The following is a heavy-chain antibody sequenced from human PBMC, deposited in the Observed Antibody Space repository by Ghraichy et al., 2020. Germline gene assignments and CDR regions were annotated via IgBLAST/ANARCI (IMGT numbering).Heavy chain of an antibody. J-gene: IGHJ6*02. V-gene: IGHV3-23*01. CDR3: AKVMWGNVLRYFDWLRGGMDV. CDR1: GFTFSSYA. Sequence: GGSLRLSCAASGFTFSSYAMSWVRQAPGKGLEWVSAISGSGGSTYYADSVKGRFTISRDNSKNTLYLQMNSLRAEDTAVYYCAKVMWGNVLRYFDWLRGGMDVWGQGTTVTVSS. CDR2: ISGSGGST. D-gene: IGHD3-9*01.